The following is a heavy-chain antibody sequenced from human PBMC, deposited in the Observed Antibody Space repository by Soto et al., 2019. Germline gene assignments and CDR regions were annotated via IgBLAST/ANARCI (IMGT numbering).Heavy chain of an antibody. Sequence: SETLSLTCTVSGGSISNSSYYWGWIRQPPGKGLECIGSIYYSGSTYYNPSLKSRVTISVDTSKNQFSLKLSSVTAADTAVYYSARQRIIGRDFDYWGQGTLVTVSS. D-gene: IGHD1-26*01. J-gene: IGHJ4*02. V-gene: IGHV4-39*01. CDR1: GGSISNSSYY. CDR3: ARQRIIGRDFDY. CDR2: IYYSGST.